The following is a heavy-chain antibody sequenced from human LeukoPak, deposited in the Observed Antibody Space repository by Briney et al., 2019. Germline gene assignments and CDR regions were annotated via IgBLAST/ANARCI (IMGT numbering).Heavy chain of an antibody. CDR1: GFTFSGYS. CDR3: TRRFDY. Sequence: GGSLRLSCAASGFTFSGYSMNWVRQAPGKWLEWVSYIDTSTSTIYYAASVKGRLAISKDNAKTSLYPQMNSLRTEDTAVYYCTRRFDYWGQGTLVTVSS. CDR2: IDTSTSTI. V-gene: IGHV3-48*01. J-gene: IGHJ4*02.